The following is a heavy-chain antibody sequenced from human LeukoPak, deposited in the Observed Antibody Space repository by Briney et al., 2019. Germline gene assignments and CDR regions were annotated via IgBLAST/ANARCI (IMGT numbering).Heavy chain of an antibody. J-gene: IGHJ4*02. D-gene: IGHD1-26*01. V-gene: IGHV5-51*01. CDR1: GYIFTNYW. CDR2: IYPGDSDT. Sequence: GESLKISCKGSGYIFTNYWIAWVRQMPGKGLEWMGIIYPGDSDTRYSPSFQGQVTISADKSISTAYLQWSSLKASDTAMYYCARRSGNFQADYNFDYWGKGTLVTVSS. CDR3: ARRSGNFQADYNFDY.